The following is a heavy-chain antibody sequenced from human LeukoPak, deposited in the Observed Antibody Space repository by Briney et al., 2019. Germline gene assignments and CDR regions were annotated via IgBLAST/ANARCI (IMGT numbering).Heavy chain of an antibody. D-gene: IGHD5-18*01. J-gene: IGHJ4*02. CDR2: INPNSGGT. Sequence: ASVKVSCKASGYTFTGYFMHWVRQAPGQGLEWMGWINPNSGGTNYAQKFQGRVTMTRDTSISTAYMELSRLRSDDTAVYYCARVDLEGYSYGPFDYWGQGTLVTVSS. CDR3: ARVDLEGYSYGPFDY. V-gene: IGHV1-2*02. CDR1: GYTFTGYF.